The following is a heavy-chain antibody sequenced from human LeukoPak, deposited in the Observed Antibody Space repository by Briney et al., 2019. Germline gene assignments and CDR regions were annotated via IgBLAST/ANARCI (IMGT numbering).Heavy chain of an antibody. CDR2: IYYSGST. V-gene: IGHV4-59*01. D-gene: IGHD3-9*01. CDR3: ARRLGYYDILTGYPQQAFDI. CDR1: GGSFSGYY. Sequence: SETLSLTCAVYGGSFSGYYWSWIRQPPGKRLEWIGYIYYSGSTNYNPSLKSRVTISVDTSKNQFSLKLSSVTAADTAVYYCARRLGYYDILTGYPQQAFDIWGQGTMVTVSS. J-gene: IGHJ3*02.